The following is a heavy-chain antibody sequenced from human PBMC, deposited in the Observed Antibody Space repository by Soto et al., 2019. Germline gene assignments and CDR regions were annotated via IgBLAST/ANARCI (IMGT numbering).Heavy chain of an antibody. CDR2: INTDGSQK. CDR1: GFTFNSYW. J-gene: IGHJ3*01. Sequence: GVLRLSCAASGFTFNSYWMTWVRQAPGKGLEWVANINTDGSQKHSVDSVKGRFTFSRDNGKNSLYLQMSSLRVEDTAVYYCARVSRRNTFDVWGQGTMVTVSS. V-gene: IGHV3-7*01. CDR3: ARVSRRNTFDV.